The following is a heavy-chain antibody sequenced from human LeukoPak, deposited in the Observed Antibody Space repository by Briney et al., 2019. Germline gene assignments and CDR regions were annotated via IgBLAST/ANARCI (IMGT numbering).Heavy chain of an antibody. J-gene: IGHJ4*02. Sequence: PSETLSLTCTVSGGSISDSIFYWGWIRQPPGKGLEWIGSVHSSGNTNYAPSLNSRVTLSVDTSKNQFSLNLSSVTAADTAVYYCARCLATGGRVSFDYWGQGTLVTVSS. CDR2: VHSSGNT. CDR1: GGSISDSIFY. D-gene: IGHD6-13*01. V-gene: IGHV4-39*01. CDR3: ARCLATGGRVSFDY.